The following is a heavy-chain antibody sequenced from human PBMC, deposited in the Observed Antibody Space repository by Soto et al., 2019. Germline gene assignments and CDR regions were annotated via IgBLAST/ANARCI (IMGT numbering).Heavy chain of an antibody. CDR1: GFSLPSSGMG. J-gene: IGHJ4*02. D-gene: IGHD6-19*01. CDR3: ANKKRAGYLDY. V-gene: IGHV2-5*02. Sequence: SGPKLVTQTRPLALACTFSGFSLPSSGMGVGWIRQPPGRALEWLALIYWDDSKRYSPSLKSRLTITKDTAKNQVVLTMTDMEPLDKAKYYWANKKRAGYLDYWGQGTLVTV. CDR2: IYWDDSK.